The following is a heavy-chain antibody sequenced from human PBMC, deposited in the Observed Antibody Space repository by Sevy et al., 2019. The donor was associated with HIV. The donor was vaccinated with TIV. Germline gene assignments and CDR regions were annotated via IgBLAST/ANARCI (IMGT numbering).Heavy chain of an antibody. CDR1: GFTFSSYS. Sequence: GGSLRLSCAASGFTFSSYSMNWVRQAPGKGLEWVSSISSSSSYIYYADSVKGRFTISRDNAKSSLYLQMNSLRAEDTAVYYCARDRYTMVRGVMGYFDYWGQGTLVTVSS. CDR2: ISSSSSYI. CDR3: ARDRYTMVRGVMGYFDY. J-gene: IGHJ4*02. D-gene: IGHD3-10*01. V-gene: IGHV3-21*01.